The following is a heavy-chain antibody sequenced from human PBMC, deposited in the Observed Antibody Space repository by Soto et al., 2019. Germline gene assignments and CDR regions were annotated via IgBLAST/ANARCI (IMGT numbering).Heavy chain of an antibody. CDR3: VRDPPDFWSGYYYGMDV. CDR2: MNPNSGNT. CDR1: GYIFTNYD. Sequence: ASVKVSCKASGYIFTNYDINWVRHATGQGLEWMGWMNPNSGNTGYAQKFQGRVTMTRDTSINTAYMELSSLRSEDTAVYYCVRDPPDFWSGYYYGMDVWGQGTTVTVSS. D-gene: IGHD3-3*01. J-gene: IGHJ6*02. V-gene: IGHV1-8*01.